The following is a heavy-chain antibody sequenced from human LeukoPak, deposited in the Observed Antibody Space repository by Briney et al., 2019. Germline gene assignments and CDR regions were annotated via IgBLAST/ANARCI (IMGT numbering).Heavy chain of an antibody. CDR2: IYYSGST. CDR3: ARHEYYGLEGGFDY. V-gene: IGHV4-31*03. D-gene: IGHD3-10*01. J-gene: IGHJ4*02. CDR1: GGSISSGGYY. Sequence: SQTLSLTCTVSGGSISSGGYYWSWIRQHPGKGLEWIGYIYYSGSTYYNPSLKSRVTISVDTSKNQFSLKLSSVTAADTAVYYGARHEYYGLEGGFDYWGQGTLVTVSS.